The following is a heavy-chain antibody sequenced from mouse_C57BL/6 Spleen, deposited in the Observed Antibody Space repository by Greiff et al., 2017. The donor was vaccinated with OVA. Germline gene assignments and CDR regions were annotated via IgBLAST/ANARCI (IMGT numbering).Heavy chain of an antibody. CDR1: GFTFSSYG. CDR3: ARDYGSSHWFAY. J-gene: IGHJ3*01. V-gene: IGHV5-6*01. D-gene: IGHD1-1*01. Sequence: DVQLQESGGDLVKPGGSLKLSCAASGFTFSSYGMSWVRQTPDKRLEWVATISSGGSYTYYPDSVKGRFTISRDNAKNTLYLQMSSLKSEDTAMYYCARDYGSSHWFAYWGQGTLVTVSA. CDR2: ISSGGSYT.